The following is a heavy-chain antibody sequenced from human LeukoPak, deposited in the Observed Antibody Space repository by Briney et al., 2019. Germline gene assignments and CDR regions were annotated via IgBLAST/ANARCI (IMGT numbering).Heavy chain of an antibody. Sequence: QTGGSLRLSCAASGFTFSRSWMHWVRQAPGKGLVWVSRINDDGSTTSYADSVKGRFTISRDNAKNTLYLQMNSLRAEDTAVYYCAKIPPYYYDSSGYYFDYWGQGTLVTVSS. J-gene: IGHJ4*02. CDR3: AKIPPYYYDSSGYYFDY. CDR2: INDDGSTT. D-gene: IGHD3-22*01. V-gene: IGHV3-74*01. CDR1: GFTFSRSW.